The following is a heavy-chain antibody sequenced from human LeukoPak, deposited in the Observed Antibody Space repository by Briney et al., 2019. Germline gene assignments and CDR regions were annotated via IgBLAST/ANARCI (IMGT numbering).Heavy chain of an antibody. V-gene: IGHV4-59*08. Sequence: SETLSLTCTVSDGSINGYYWSWIRQSPGKGLESLGYIYYTGSTNYNPSLKSRVTMSVDTSKNQFSLKVSSVTAADTAVYYCARHEWQQLVKFDYWGQGALVTVSS. J-gene: IGHJ4*02. CDR1: DGSINGYY. CDR2: IYYTGST. CDR3: ARHEWQQLVKFDY. D-gene: IGHD6-13*01.